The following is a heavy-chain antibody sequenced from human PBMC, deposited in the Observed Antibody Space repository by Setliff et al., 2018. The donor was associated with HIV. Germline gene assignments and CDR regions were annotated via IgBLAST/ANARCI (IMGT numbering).Heavy chain of an antibody. CDR2: IIPMFETA. D-gene: IGHD3-22*01. J-gene: IGHJ5*02. CDR1: GGSFSSYA. Sequence: RASVKVSCKASGGSFSSYAISWVRQAPGQGLEWVGGIIPMFETAKYAQKFQGRVTITADESTSTAYMELSSLRSEDTAVFYCARGYYDSSGYENWFDPWGQGTLVTVSS. V-gene: IGHV1-69*13. CDR3: ARGYYDSSGYENWFDP.